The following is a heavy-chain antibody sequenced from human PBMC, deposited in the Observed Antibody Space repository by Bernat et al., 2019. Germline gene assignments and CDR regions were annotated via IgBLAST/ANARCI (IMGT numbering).Heavy chain of an antibody. Sequence: EVQLLESGGGLVQPWGSLRLSCAASGFTFSSYAMSWVRQAPGKGRGGVSAIVGSGGSTYYADSVKGRFTISRDNSKNTLYLQMNSLRAEDTAVYYCAKGVIAAAGSLNNYWGQGTLVTVSS. CDR2: IVGSGGST. CDR1: GFTFSSYA. J-gene: IGHJ4*02. CDR3: AKGVIAAAGSLNNY. V-gene: IGHV3-23*01. D-gene: IGHD6-13*01.